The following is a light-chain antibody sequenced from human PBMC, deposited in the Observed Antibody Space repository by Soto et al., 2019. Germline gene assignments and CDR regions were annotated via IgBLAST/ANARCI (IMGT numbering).Light chain of an antibody. Sequence: EIVMTQSPATLSVSPGERATLSCRASQSVSSNLAWYQQKPGQAPRLLIYGASTRATGIPARFSGSGSGTEFTLTISSLQSEDFAVYYCQQYNNCLWTFGQGTNVDIK. J-gene: IGKJ1*01. V-gene: IGKV3-15*01. CDR1: QSVSSN. CDR3: QQYNNCLWT. CDR2: GAS.